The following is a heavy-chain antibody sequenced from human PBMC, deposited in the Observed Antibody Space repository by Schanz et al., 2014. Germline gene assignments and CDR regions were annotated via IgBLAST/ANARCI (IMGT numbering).Heavy chain of an antibody. Sequence: EVQLVESGGGLVQPGRSLRLSCVASGFRFDDYAMHWVRQAPGKGLEWVSGMSWNAGSLGYGDSVKGRFTISRDNAKNSLYLQMNSLRAEDTALYYCAKDTYQLLYLGAFDYWGQGTLVTVSS. CDR1: GFRFDDYA. CDR2: MSWNAGSL. D-gene: IGHD2-2*02. CDR3: AKDTYQLLYLGAFDY. V-gene: IGHV3-9*01. J-gene: IGHJ4*02.